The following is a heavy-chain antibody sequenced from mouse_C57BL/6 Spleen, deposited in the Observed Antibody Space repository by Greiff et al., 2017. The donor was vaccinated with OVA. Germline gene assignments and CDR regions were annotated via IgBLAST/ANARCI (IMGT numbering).Heavy chain of an antibody. Sequence: EVQLQQSGAELVKPGASVKLSCTASGFNITDYYMHWVKQRPEQGLEWIGRIDPEDGETKYAPKFQGKATLTADTSSNTAYLQLSSLTSEDTAVYYCARGYDGGSTDYWGQGTTLTVSS. D-gene: IGHD1-1*01. CDR3: ARGYDGGSTDY. CDR2: IDPEDGET. CDR1: GFNITDYY. J-gene: IGHJ2*01. V-gene: IGHV14-2*01.